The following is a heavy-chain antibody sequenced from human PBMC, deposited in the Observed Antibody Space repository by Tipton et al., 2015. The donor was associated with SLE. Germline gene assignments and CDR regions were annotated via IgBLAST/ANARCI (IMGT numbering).Heavy chain of an antibody. D-gene: IGHD5-12*01. CDR1: GTSISDYY. V-gene: IGHV4-4*07. J-gene: IGHJ4*02. CDR3: ARDSDIVAGIVDY. Sequence: TLSLTCTVSGTSISDYYWTWIRQPAGKGLEWIGRIFASGSTNYNPSLESRVSMSVDTSKSQFSLRLNSVTAADTAMYYCARDSDIVAGIVDYWGQGTLVTVSS. CDR2: IFASGST.